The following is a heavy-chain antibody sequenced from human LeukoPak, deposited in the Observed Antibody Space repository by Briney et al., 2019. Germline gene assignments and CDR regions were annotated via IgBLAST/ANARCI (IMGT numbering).Heavy chain of an antibody. CDR1: GYSISSGYY. CDR2: IYHSGST. V-gene: IGHV4-38-2*02. D-gene: IGHD3-10*01. Sequence: SETLSLTCTVSGYSISSGYYWGWIRQPPGKGLEWIGSIYHSGSTYYNPSLKSRVTISVDTSKNQFSLKLSSVTAADTAVYYCARALTMVRVDYWGQGTLVTVSS. J-gene: IGHJ4*02. CDR3: ARALTMVRVDY.